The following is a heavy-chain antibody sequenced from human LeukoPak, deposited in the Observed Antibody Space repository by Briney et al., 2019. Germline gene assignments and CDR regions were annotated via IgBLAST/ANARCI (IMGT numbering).Heavy chain of an antibody. V-gene: IGHV3-30*18. J-gene: IGHJ4*02. CDR2: ISYDGSNK. CDR3: AKNNEGYYGGNSMDY. D-gene: IGHD4-23*01. CDR1: GFTFSSYG. Sequence: PGGSLRLSCAAPGFTFSSYGMHRVRQAPGKGLEWVAVISYDGSNKYYADSVKGRFTISRDNSKNTLYLQMNSLRAEDTAVYYCAKNNEGYYGGNSMDYWGQGTLVTVSS.